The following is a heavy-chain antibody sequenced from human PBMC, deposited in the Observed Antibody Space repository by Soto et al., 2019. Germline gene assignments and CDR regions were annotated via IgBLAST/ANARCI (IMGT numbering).Heavy chain of an antibody. CDR1: GYSFTTYC. CDR2: IYPGDSDT. J-gene: IGHJ4*02. V-gene: IGHV5-51*01. CDR3: ARRGYSYGYIDY. D-gene: IGHD5-18*01. Sequence: GESLKISCKASGYSFTTYCIGWVRQMPGKGLEWMGIIYPGDSDTNYSPSFQGQVTISADKSISTAYLQWSSLKASDTAMYYCARRGYSYGYIDYWGQGTLVTVSS.